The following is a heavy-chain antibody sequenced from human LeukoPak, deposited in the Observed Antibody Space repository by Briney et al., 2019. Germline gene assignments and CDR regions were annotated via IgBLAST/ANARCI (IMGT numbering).Heavy chain of an antibody. CDR1: GHSFTGYY. Sequence: ASVKVSCKASGHSFTGYYMHWVRQAPGQGLEWMGWIYPNSGGTNYAEKFQGRVTMTRDTSISTAYMELRRLRSDDTAVYYCAREAASGSYSYWGQGALVTVSS. V-gene: IGHV1-2*02. D-gene: IGHD1-26*01. CDR3: AREAASGSYSY. J-gene: IGHJ4*02. CDR2: IYPNSGGT.